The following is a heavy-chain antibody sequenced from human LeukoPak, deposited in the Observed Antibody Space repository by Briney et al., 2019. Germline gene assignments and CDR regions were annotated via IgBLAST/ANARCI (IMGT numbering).Heavy chain of an antibody. CDR3: ARNPNWNYEGSWFDP. J-gene: IGHJ5*02. D-gene: IGHD1-7*01. CDR1: GYSISSGYY. V-gene: IGHV4-38-2*01. Sequence: SETLSLTCAVSGYSISSGYYWGWIRQPPGKGLEWIGSIYHSGTTYYNPSLTSRVTISVDTSKNHFSLKVNSVTAADTAVYYCARNPNWNYEGSWFDPWGQGTLVTVSS. CDR2: IYHSGTT.